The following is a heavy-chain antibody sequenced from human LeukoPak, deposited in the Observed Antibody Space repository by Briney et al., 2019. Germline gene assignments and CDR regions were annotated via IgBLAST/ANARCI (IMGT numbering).Heavy chain of an antibody. D-gene: IGHD3-10*01. CDR2: ISSSSSYT. CDR3: ARGEGYYYGPDY. V-gene: IGHV3-11*03. J-gene: IGHJ4*02. CDR1: GFTFSDYY. Sequence: KPGGSLRLSCAASGFTFSDYYMSWIRQAPGKGLEWVSYISSSSSYTNYADSVKGRFTISRDNAKNSLYLQMNSLRAEDTAVYYCARGEGYYYGPDYWGQGTLVTVSS.